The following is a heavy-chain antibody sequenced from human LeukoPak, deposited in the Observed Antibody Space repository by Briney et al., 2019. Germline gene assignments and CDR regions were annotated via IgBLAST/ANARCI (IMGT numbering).Heavy chain of an antibody. D-gene: IGHD3-22*01. J-gene: IGHJ4*02. CDR3: ARGGYYDSSAPFDY. CDR2: VYTSGST. V-gene: IGHV4-4*07. CDR1: GGSISSYY. Sequence: ETLSLTCTVSGGSISSYYWSWIRQPAGKVLEWIGRVYTSGSTNYNPSLKSRVTMSVDTSKNQFSLKLSSVTAADTAVYYCARGGYYDSSAPFDYWGQGTLATVSS.